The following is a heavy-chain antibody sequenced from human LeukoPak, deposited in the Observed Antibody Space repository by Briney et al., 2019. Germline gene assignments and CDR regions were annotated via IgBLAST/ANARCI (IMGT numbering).Heavy chain of an antibody. D-gene: IGHD3-3*01. J-gene: IGHJ4*02. CDR1: GYTFTSYG. CDR3: ARGGYYDFWSGYYSPVDFYFDY. V-gene: IGHV1-18*01. Sequence: ASVKVSCKASGYTFTSYGISWVRQAPGQGLEWMEWISAYNGNTNYAQKLQGRVTMTTDTSTSTAYMELRSLRSDDTAVYYCARGGYYDFWSGYYSPVDFYFDYWGQGTLVTVSS. CDR2: ISAYNGNT.